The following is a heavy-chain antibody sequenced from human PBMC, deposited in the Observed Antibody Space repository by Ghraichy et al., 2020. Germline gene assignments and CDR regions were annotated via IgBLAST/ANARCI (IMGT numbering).Heavy chain of an antibody. CDR1: GFSLSTSGVG. CDR3: AHRRVLFSSSLFDY. J-gene: IGHJ4*02. CDR2: IYWDDDK. D-gene: IGHD6-13*01. V-gene: IGHV2-5*02. Sequence: SGPTLVKPTQTLTLTYTFSGFSLSTSGVGVGWIRQPPGKALEWLALIYWDDDKRYSPSLKSRLTITKDTSKNQVVLTMTNMDPVDTATYYCAHRRVLFSSSLFDYWGQGTLVTVSS.